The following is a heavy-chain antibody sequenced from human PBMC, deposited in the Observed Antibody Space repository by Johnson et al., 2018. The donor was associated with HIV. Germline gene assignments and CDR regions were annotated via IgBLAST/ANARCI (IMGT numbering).Heavy chain of an antibody. V-gene: IGHV3-30*04. CDR1: GFTFSSYA. CDR3: ARVATHAFDI. D-gene: IGHD1-26*01. CDR2: ISYDGSNK. J-gene: IGHJ3*02. Sequence: VQLVESGGGVVKPGRSLRLSCAASGFTFSSYAMHWVRQAPGKGLEWVAVISYDGSNKYYADSVKGRFTISRDNSKNTLYLQMNSLRAEDTAVYYCARVATHAFDIWGQGTMVTVSS.